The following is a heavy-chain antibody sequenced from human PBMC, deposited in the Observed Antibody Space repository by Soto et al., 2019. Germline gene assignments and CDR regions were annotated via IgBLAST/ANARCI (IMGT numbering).Heavy chain of an antibody. CDR1: GFTFSSYA. CDR2: ISYDGSNK. Sequence: QVQLVESGGGVVQPGRSLRLSCAASGFTFSSYAMHWVRQAPGKGLEWVAVISYDGSNKYYADSVKGRFTISRDNSKNTLYLQMNSLRAEDTAVYYCARPRDGYNFLCYYGMDVWGQGTTVTVSS. V-gene: IGHV3-30-3*01. J-gene: IGHJ6*02. D-gene: IGHD5-12*01. CDR3: ARPRDGYNFLCYYGMDV.